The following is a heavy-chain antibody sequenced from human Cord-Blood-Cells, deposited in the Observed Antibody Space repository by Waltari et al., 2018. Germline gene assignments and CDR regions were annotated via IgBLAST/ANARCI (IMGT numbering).Heavy chain of an antibody. Sequence: VQLVQSGAEVKKPGASVKVSCKASGYTFTSYGISWVRPAPGQALEWMGWISAYNGNTNYAQKLQGRVTMTTDTSTSTAYMELRSLRSDDTAVYYCARGPSGSGSYYYYYGMDVWGQGTTVTVSS. V-gene: IGHV1-18*01. CDR2: ISAYNGNT. CDR1: GYTFTSYG. CDR3: ARGPSGSGSYYYYYGMDV. J-gene: IGHJ6*02. D-gene: IGHD1-26*01.